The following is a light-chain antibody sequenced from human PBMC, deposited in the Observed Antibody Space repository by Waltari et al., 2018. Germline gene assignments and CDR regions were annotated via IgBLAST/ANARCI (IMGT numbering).Light chain of an antibody. V-gene: IGKV3-15*01. J-gene: IGKJ4*01. Sequence: EIVMTQSPATLSVSPGERASLSCRASQSFYNNLAWYQQKPGQAPRPLIYGASIRSTDIPTRFSGGRSGTEFTLTISSLQSEDYAVYYCQQYNNWPLTFGGGTKVEIK. CDR3: QQYNNWPLT. CDR1: QSFYNN. CDR2: GAS.